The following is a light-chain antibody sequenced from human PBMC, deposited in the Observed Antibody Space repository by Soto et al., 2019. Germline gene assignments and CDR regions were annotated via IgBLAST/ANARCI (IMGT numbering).Light chain of an antibody. CDR2: GVS. Sequence: QSVVTQPASVSGSPGQSITISCTGTSSDVGDYNYVSWYQHHPGKAPKLMIYGVSNRPSGVSNRFSGSKSDNTASLTISGLQAEDEADYYCCSYTSSSTWVFGEGTKLTVL. V-gene: IGLV2-14*01. CDR3: CSYTSSSTWV. J-gene: IGLJ3*02. CDR1: SSDVGDYNY.